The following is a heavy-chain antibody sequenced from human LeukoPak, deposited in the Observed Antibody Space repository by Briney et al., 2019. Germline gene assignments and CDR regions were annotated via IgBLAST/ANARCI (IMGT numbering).Heavy chain of an antibody. Sequence: GGSPRLSCAAPGFSFSSYAMSWVRQAPGKGLEWVSGISGSGGSTYYADSVKGRFTISRDNSQNTMYLQMNSLRAEDTAVYYCARENDYALDYWGQGTLVTVSS. CDR2: ISGSGGST. D-gene: IGHD4-17*01. CDR1: GFSFSSYA. V-gene: IGHV3-23*01. J-gene: IGHJ4*02. CDR3: ARENDYALDY.